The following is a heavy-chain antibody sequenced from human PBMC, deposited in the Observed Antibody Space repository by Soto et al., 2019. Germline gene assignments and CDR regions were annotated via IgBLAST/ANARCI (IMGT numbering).Heavy chain of an antibody. Sequence: TLSLTCTVSGGSISRGDYYWSWIRQHPGEGLEWIGYIYYSGSASYNPSLKSRVTMSVDRSENQFSLKLNSVTAADTAVYYCARLIARADWYFDLWGRGTLVTVSS. D-gene: IGHD6-13*01. CDR3: ARLIARADWYFDL. J-gene: IGHJ2*01. V-gene: IGHV4-31*03. CDR1: GGSISRGDYY. CDR2: IYYSGSA.